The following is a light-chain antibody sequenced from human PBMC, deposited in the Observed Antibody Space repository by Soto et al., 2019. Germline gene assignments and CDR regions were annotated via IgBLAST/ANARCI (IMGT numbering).Light chain of an antibody. CDR3: MQSVEFPYT. CDR2: TVS. V-gene: IGKV2-40*01. J-gene: IGKJ2*01. CDR1: QSLLESDDGNTH. Sequence: VMTQTPLSLSVTPGEPASISCRSSQSLLESDDGNTHVDWYLQKPGQSPQLLIYTVSYRASGVPERFSGSGSDTDFTLRISRVGAEDVGVYYCMQSVEFPYTFGQGTKLEIK.